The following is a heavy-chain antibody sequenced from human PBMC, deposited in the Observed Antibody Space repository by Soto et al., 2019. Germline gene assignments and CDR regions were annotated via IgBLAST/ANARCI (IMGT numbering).Heavy chain of an antibody. CDR3: ARDFTSQDFGGAFDI. CDR2: IWYDGSNK. Sequence: QVQLVESGGGVVQPGRSLRLSCAASGFTFSSYGMHWVRQAPGKGLEWVAVIWYDGSNKYYADSVKGRFTISRDNSKNTLYLQMNSLRAEDTAVYYCARDFTSQDFGGAFDIWGQGTMVTVSS. J-gene: IGHJ3*02. V-gene: IGHV3-33*01. CDR1: GFTFSSYG. D-gene: IGHD3-16*01.